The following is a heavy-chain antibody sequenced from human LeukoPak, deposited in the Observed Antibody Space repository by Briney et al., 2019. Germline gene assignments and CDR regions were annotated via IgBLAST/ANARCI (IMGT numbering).Heavy chain of an antibody. CDR3: ARYDVDWLSNYYFDY. V-gene: IGHV3-7*01. CDR1: GFTFSSYW. J-gene: IGHJ4*02. D-gene: IGHD3-9*01. Sequence: GGSLRLSCAASGFTFSSYWMSWVRQAPGKGLEWVANIKQDGSEKYYVDSVKGRFTISRDNAKNSLYLQMNSLRAEDTAVYYCARYDVDWLSNYYFDYWGQGTLVTASS. CDR2: IKQDGSEK.